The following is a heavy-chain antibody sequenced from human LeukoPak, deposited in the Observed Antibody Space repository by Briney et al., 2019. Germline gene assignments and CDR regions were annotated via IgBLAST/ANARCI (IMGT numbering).Heavy chain of an antibody. J-gene: IGHJ4*02. V-gene: IGHV4-34*01. D-gene: IGHD6-6*01. CDR3: ARARSIAAIPFGY. Sequence: PSETLSLTCAVYGGSFSGYYWSWIRQPPGEGLEWIGEINHSGSTNYNPSLKSRVTISVDTSKNQFSLKLSSVTAADTAVYYCARARSIAAIPFGYWGQGTLVTVSS. CDR2: INHSGST. CDR1: GGSFSGYY.